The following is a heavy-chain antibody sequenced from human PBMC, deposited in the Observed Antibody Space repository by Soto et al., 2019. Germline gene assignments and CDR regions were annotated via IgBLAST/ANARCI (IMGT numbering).Heavy chain of an antibody. CDR1: SGSISSSNW. CDR2: IYHSGST. CDR3: ARGPTPKYYDFWSGYYNGYYYYMDV. V-gene: IGHV4-4*02. Sequence: SETLSLTCAVSSGSISSSNWWSWVRQPPGKGLEWIGEIYHSGSTNYNPSLKSRVTISVDKSKNQFSLKLSSVTAADTAVYYCARGPTPKYYDFWSGYYNGYYYYMDVWGKGTTVTVSS. J-gene: IGHJ6*03. D-gene: IGHD3-3*01.